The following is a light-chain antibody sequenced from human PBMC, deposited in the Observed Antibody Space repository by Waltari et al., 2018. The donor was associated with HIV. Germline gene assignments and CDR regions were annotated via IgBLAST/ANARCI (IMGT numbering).Light chain of an antibody. CDR3: HQYYRTPFT. Sequence: DIVMTQSPDSLAASLGERATINCKYSQSVLFSSNNKNYLAWYQQKPGQPPNLLIYWASTRESGVPDRFSGSGSGTDFTLTISSLQAEDVAVYYCHQYYRTPFTFGPGTKVDIK. CDR2: WAS. V-gene: IGKV4-1*01. CDR1: QSVLFSSNNKNY. J-gene: IGKJ3*01.